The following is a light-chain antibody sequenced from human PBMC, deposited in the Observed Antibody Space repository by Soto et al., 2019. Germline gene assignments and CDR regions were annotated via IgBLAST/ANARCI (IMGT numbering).Light chain of an antibody. Sequence: QSVLTQPRSVSGSPGQSVTIPCTGTSSDVGNYNYVSWYQQHPGKAPKLMIYDVSKRPSGVPDRFSGSKSGNTASLTISGLQAEDEADYYCCSYAGDYLYVFGTGTKVTVL. CDR3: CSYAGDYLYV. CDR2: DVS. CDR1: SSDVGNYNY. J-gene: IGLJ1*01. V-gene: IGLV2-11*01.